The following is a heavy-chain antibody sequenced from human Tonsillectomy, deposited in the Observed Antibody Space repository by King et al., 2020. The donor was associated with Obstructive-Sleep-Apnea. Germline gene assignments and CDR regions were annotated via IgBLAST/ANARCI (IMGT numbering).Heavy chain of an antibody. V-gene: IGHV3-21*01. J-gene: IGHJ4*02. CDR3: ARSSLGLVAAIDY. CDR2: ISSSSSYI. CDR1: GFTFSTYT. Sequence: VQLVESGGGLVKPGGSLRLSCAASGFTFSTYTMNWVRQSPGKGLEGVSSISSSSSYIYYADSVKGRFTISRDNAKNILYLKMNSLRAEDTAVYYCARSSLGLVAAIDYWGQGTLVSASS. D-gene: IGHD1-26*01.